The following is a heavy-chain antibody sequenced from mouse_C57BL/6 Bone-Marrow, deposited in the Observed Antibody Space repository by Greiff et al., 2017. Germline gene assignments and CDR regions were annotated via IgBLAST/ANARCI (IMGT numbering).Heavy chain of an antibody. CDR3: ARWRDSPFDY. D-gene: IGHD2-12*01. J-gene: IGHJ2*01. Sequence: EVKLMESGGGLVQPGGSLSLSCAASGFTFTDYYMSWVRQPPGKALEWLGFIRNKANGYTTEYSASVKGRFTISRDNSQSILYLQMSALREEDSAPFYCARWRDSPFDYWGPGTTLSVSS. CDR1: GFTFTDYY. V-gene: IGHV7-3*01. CDR2: IRNKANGYTT.